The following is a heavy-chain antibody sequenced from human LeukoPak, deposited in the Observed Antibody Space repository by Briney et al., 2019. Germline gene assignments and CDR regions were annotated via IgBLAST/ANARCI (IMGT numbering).Heavy chain of an antibody. Sequence: GGSLRLSCVASGFTFGSYAMSWVRQAPGKGLEWVSAISGSGGNTFYADSVKGRFTISRDNSKNTLYLQMNSLRAEDTAVYYCAKEMGAAWVDAFDIWAKGQWSPSLQ. CDR1: GFTFGSYA. D-gene: IGHD1-26*01. CDR2: ISGSGGNT. CDR3: AKEMGAAWVDAFDI. J-gene: IGHJ3*02. V-gene: IGHV3-23*01.